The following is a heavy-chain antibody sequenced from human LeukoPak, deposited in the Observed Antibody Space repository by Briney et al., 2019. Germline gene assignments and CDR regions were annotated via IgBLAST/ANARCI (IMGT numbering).Heavy chain of an antibody. D-gene: IGHD4-11*01. CDR2: IYYSGST. Sequence: SETLSLTCTVSSGSISSYYWSWIRQPPGKGLEWIGYIYYSGSTNYNPSLKSRVTISVDTSKNQFSLKLSSVTAADTAVYYCARGHSNYRRGRRVPQNFDYWGKGTLVTVSS. CDR3: ARGHSNYRRGRRVPQNFDY. CDR1: SGSISSYY. V-gene: IGHV4-59*01. J-gene: IGHJ4*02.